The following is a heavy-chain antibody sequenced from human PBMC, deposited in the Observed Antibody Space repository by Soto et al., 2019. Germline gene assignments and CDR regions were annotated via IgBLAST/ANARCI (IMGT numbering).Heavy chain of an antibody. CDR2: ISGRSSYI. CDR3: ARSGEILQTFDS. V-gene: IGHV3-21*01. J-gene: IGHJ4*02. CDR1: GVSFSDYS. D-gene: IGHD1-26*01. Sequence: GGSLRLSCVVSGVSFSDYSMNWVRQAPGKGLEWVALISGRSSYIYYADSVKGRFTISRDNAKNSLFLQMDSLRGEDTAVYYCARSGEILQTFDSWGQGTLVTVSS.